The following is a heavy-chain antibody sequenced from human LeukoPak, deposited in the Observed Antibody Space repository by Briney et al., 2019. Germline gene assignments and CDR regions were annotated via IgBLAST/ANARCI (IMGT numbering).Heavy chain of an antibody. V-gene: IGHV3-7*01. CDR1: GFTFSSYW. CDR3: AKDRGGNIVVVTAIPTYFDY. J-gene: IGHJ4*02. CDR2: IKQDGSEK. D-gene: IGHD2-21*02. Sequence: GGSLRLSCAASGFTFSSYWMSWVRQAPGKGLEWVANIKQDGSEKYYVDSVKGRFTISRDNAKNSLYLQMNSLRAEDTAVYYCAKDRGGNIVVVTAIPTYFDYWGQGTLVTVSS.